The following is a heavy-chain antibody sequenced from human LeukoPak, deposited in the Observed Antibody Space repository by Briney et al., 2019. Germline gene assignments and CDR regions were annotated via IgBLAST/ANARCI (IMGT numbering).Heavy chain of an antibody. D-gene: IGHD1-1*01. V-gene: IGHV3-23*01. Sequence: GGSLRLSCAASGCPFSNYGMSWVREAPGTGLEWVSSISGSGDITYYPDSVKGRFTVSRDNSKNTLYLQMNSLRAEDTAIYYCAKDRTGTTGADWFEPWGRGTLVTVSS. J-gene: IGHJ5*02. CDR2: ISGSGDIT. CDR1: GCPFSNYG. CDR3: AKDRTGTTGADWFEP.